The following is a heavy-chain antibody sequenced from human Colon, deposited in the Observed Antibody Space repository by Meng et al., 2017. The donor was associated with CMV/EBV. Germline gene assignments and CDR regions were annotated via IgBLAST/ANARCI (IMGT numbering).Heavy chain of an antibody. CDR3: ASFTPRTLYFDWLLSPYYYGMDV. D-gene: IGHD3-9*01. Sequence: ASVKVSCKASGYTFTSYDINWVRQATGQGLEWMGWMNPNSGNTGYAQKFQGRVTMTRNTSISTAYMELISLRSEDTAVYYCASFTPRTLYFDWLLSPYYYGMDVWGQGTTVTVS. J-gene: IGHJ6*02. CDR1: GYTFTSYD. CDR2: MNPNSGNT. V-gene: IGHV1-8*01.